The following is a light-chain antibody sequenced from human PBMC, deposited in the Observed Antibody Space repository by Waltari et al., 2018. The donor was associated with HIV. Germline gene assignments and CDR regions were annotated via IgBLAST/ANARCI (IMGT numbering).Light chain of an antibody. Sequence: QSALTQPPSASGSPGQSVSISCTGASSDVGAFKYVSWYQQHPGKAPKPLIYACTKRPSGVPDLFSGSKSGNTASLPVSGLQAEDEAHYYCSSYAGSSMSYAFGTGTKVTVL. CDR1: SSDVGAFKY. J-gene: IGLJ1*01. CDR3: SSYAGSSMSYA. CDR2: ACT. V-gene: IGLV2-8*01.